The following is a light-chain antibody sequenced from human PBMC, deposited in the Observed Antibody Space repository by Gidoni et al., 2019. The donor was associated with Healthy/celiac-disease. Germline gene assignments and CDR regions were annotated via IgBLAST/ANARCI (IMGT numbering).Light chain of an antibody. J-gene: IGKJ3*01. CDR3: QQRYSTLFT. Sequence: DIQRTQSPSSLSASVGDRVTITCRASQSISSYLNWYQQKPGKAPKLLIYAASSLQSGVPSRFSGSGSGTDFTLTISSLQPEDFATYYCQQRYSTLFTCXPXTKVDIK. V-gene: IGKV1-39*01. CDR2: AAS. CDR1: QSISSY.